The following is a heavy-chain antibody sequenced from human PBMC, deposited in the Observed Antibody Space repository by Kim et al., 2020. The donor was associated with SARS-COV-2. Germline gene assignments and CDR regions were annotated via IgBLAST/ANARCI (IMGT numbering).Heavy chain of an antibody. V-gene: IGHV3-30*04. CDR3: ARERGGSFDY. Sequence: GGSLRLSCAASGFTFSDYAMHWVRQAPGKGLEWVAVISYDGSRKYYADPVKGRFTISRDNSENTLYLQMNSLRAEDTAVHYCARERGGSFDYWGQGTMVTVSS. CDR1: GFTFSDYA. J-gene: IGHJ4*02. D-gene: IGHD2-15*01. CDR2: ISYDGSRK.